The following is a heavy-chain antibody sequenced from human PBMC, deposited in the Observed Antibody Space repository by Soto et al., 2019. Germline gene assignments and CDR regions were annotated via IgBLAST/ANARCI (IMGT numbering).Heavy chain of an antibody. Sequence: SVKVSCKASGVTFSSYAISWVRQAPVQGLEWMGGIIPIFGTANYAQKFQGRVTITAEKSTRTAYMELSSLRSEDTAVYYCARAREKTDYYYYGMDVWGQGTTVTVSS. CDR2: IIPIFGTA. D-gene: IGHD1-26*01. J-gene: IGHJ6*02. V-gene: IGHV1-69*06. CDR3: ARAREKTDYYYYGMDV. CDR1: GVTFSSYA.